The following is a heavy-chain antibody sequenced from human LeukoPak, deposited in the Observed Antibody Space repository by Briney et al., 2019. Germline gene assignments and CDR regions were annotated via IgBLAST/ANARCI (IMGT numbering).Heavy chain of an antibody. J-gene: IGHJ6*02. CDR1: GGSISSYY. CDR3: ARDHDFYSGSYYFAMDV. V-gene: IGHV4-4*07. D-gene: IGHD1-26*01. Sequence: NPSETLSLTCTVSGGSISSYYWSWIRQPAGKGLEWIGRIYTSGSTNYNPSLKSRVTISIVTSRDQISLELSSVTAADTAAYYCARDHDFYSGSYYFAMDVWGQGTTVTVSS. CDR2: IYTSGST.